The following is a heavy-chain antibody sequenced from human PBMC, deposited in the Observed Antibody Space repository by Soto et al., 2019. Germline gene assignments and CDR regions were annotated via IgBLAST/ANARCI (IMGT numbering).Heavy chain of an antibody. CDR1: GGSIRRFY. J-gene: IGHJ4*02. CDR2: IYGNGRT. CDR3: ARVDGISTVTQEFDY. Sequence: SETLSLTCSVSGGSIRRFYWSWIRQPPGKGLEWIGYIYGNGRTNYNPSLKSRVTISLDTSKNQFSLKVNSVTAAGTAVYYCARVDGISTVTQEFDYWGQGTLVTVSS. V-gene: IGHV4-59*01. D-gene: IGHD4-17*01.